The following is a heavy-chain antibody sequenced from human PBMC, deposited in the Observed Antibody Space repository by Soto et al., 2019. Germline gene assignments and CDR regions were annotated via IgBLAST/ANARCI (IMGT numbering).Heavy chain of an antibody. J-gene: IGHJ5*02. Sequence: GGSLRLSCAASGFTFSSYAMSWVRQAPGKGLEWVSAISGSGGSTYYADSVKGRFTISRDNSKNTLYLQMNSLRAEDTAVYYCAKGQVVAVAGNWFDPWGQGTLVTVSS. CDR1: GFTFSSYA. CDR3: AKGQVVAVAGNWFDP. D-gene: IGHD6-19*01. V-gene: IGHV3-23*01. CDR2: ISGSGGST.